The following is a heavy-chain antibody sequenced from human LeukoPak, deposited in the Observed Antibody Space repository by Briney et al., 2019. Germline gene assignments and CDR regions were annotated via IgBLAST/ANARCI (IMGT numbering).Heavy chain of an antibody. J-gene: IGHJ4*02. D-gene: IGHD1-26*01. CDR1: GFTFRTYS. CDR2: ITSDSNTI. Sequence: GFLRLSCAASGFTFRTYSMNWVRQAPGKGLEWVSYITSDSNTIYYADSVKGRFTISRDNAKNSLYLQMNSLSAEDTAVYYCARSVGHIDYWGQGTLVTVSS. CDR3: ARSVGHIDY. V-gene: IGHV3-48*01.